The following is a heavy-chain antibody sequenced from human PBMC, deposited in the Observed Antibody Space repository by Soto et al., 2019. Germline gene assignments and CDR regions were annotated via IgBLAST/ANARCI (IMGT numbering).Heavy chain of an antibody. D-gene: IGHD1-1*01. CDR1: GGSISSGDYY. Sequence: QVQLQESGPGLVKPSQTLSLTCTVSGGSISSGDYYWSWIRQPPGKGLEWIGYIYYSGSTYYNPSLKSRVTIAVDTSKNQFSLKLSSVTAADTAVYYCARDRYEEDYYYGMDVWGQGTTVTVSS. J-gene: IGHJ6*02. CDR2: IYYSGST. V-gene: IGHV4-30-4*01. CDR3: ARDRYEEDYYYGMDV.